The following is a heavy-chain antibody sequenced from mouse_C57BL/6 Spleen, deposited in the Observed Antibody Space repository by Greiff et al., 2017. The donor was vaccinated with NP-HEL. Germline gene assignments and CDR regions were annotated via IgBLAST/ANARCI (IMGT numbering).Heavy chain of an antibody. D-gene: IGHD4-1*01. V-gene: IGHV2-2*01. CDR2: IWSGGST. CDR3: AHWDWYFDV. Sequence: VQLKQSGPGLVQPSQSLSITCTVSGFSLTSYGVHWVRQSPGKGLEWLGVIWSGGSTDYNAAFISRLSISKDNSKSQVFFKMNSLQADDTAIYYCAHWDWYFDVWGTGTTVTVSS. J-gene: IGHJ1*03. CDR1: GFSLTSYG.